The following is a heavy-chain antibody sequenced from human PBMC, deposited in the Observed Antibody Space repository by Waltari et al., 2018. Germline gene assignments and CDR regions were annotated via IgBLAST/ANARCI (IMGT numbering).Heavy chain of an antibody. CDR3: TRGLFGRSWTPYY. Sequence: QVQLQESGPGLVRPSETLALTCTVSGASVSDYYWNCVRLPPGKGLEWIGTIYVSGATYYNPSLKSRLTMLMDTSKNQFSLILESVTAADRGLYYCTRGLFGRSWTPYYWGQGTLVTVSS. D-gene: IGHD3-10*01. CDR1: GASVSDYY. CDR2: IYVSGAT. J-gene: IGHJ4*02. V-gene: IGHV4-59*02.